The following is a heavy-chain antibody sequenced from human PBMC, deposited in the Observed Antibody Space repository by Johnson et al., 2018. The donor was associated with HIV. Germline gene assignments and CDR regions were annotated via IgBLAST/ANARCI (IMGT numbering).Heavy chain of an antibody. CDR1: GFTFDDYG. V-gene: IGHV3-20*04. Sequence: VQLVESGGGLVQPGRSLRLSCAASGFTFDDYGMHWVRQGPGKGLEWVSGFYRNGGSTGYAASVKGRFTISRDNAKNSLYLQMNSLRAEDTAVYYCARKGAWAFDIWGQGTMVTVSS. CDR2: FYRNGGST. D-gene: IGHD3-16*01. CDR3: ARKGAWAFDI. J-gene: IGHJ3*02.